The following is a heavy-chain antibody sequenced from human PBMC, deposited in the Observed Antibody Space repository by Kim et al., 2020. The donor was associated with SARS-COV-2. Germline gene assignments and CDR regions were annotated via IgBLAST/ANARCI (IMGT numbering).Heavy chain of an antibody. Sequence: GGSLRLSCAASGFPFSNYWMHWVRQAPGKGLVWVSRVKTDGISTIYADSVKGRFTISRDNVRKTVHLQMNSLRADDTAVYYCVTGLVHAYEIWGQGTMVTVSS. CDR2: VKTDGIST. CDR1: GFPFSNYW. D-gene: IGHD2-8*02. J-gene: IGHJ3*02. CDR3: VTGLVHAYEI. V-gene: IGHV3-74*01.